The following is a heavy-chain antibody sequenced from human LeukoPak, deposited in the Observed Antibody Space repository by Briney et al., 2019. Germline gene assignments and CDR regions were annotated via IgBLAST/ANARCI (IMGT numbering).Heavy chain of an antibody. CDR2: ISAYNGNT. J-gene: IGHJ6*03. D-gene: IGHD5-24*01. V-gene: IGHV1-18*01. Sequence: ASVKVSCKASGYTFTSYGISWVRQAPGQRLEWMGWISAYNGNTNYAQKLQGRVTMTTDTSTSTAYMELRSLRSDDTAVYYCALMATIGSSYYYYYMDVWGKGTTVTISS. CDR3: ALMATIGSSYYYYYMDV. CDR1: GYTFTSYG.